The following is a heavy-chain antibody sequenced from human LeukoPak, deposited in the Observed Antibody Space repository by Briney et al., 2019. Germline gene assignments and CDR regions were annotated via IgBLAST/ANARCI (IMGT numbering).Heavy chain of an antibody. V-gene: IGHV1-2*02. D-gene: IGHD2-15*01. J-gene: IGHJ4*02. CDR1: GYTLTVYY. CDR3: ARAGYCSGGSCYALDY. CDR2: IDPNSGGT. Sequence: ASVKVSCKASGYTLTVYYMHWVRQAPGQGLERMGWIDPNSGGTNYAQKFQGRVTLTRDTSISTAYMELSRLRSDDTAVYYCARAGYCSGGSCYALDYWGQGTLVTVSS.